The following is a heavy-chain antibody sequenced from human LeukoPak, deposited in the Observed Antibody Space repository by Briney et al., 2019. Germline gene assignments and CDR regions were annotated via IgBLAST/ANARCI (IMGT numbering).Heavy chain of an antibody. Sequence: SETLSLTCIVSGGSISPYYWSWLRQPPGRGLEWIAYIYYSGSTSYNPSLKSRVAISVDTSNNEVSLKLSSVTAADTAVYYCARHGYCSGGSCYWDYWGQGTLVTVSS. V-gene: IGHV4-59*08. CDR1: GGSISPYY. CDR3: ARHGYCSGGSCYWDY. D-gene: IGHD2-15*01. J-gene: IGHJ4*02. CDR2: IYYSGST.